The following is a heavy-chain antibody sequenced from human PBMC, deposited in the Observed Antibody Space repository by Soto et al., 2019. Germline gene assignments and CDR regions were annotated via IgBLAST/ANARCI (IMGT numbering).Heavy chain of an antibody. D-gene: IGHD3-10*01. Sequence: EVQLLESWGGLVQPGGSLRLSCVASGFTFSNYAMNWVRQAPGKGLEWVSAISGGAGSTNYADSVKGRFTISRDTSKNTLFLQMNSLRADDTAVYYCAKDTYGFDYWGQGTLVTVSS. CDR1: GFTFSNYA. CDR3: AKDTYGFDY. CDR2: ISGGAGST. V-gene: IGHV3-23*01. J-gene: IGHJ4*02.